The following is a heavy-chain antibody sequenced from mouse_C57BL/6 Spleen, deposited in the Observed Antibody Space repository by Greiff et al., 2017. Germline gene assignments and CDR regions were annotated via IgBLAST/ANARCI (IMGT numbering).Heavy chain of an antibody. V-gene: IGHV3-6*01. CDR3: ARVYDGYDYFDY. J-gene: IGHJ2*01. CDR1: GYSITSGYY. Sequence: DVQLQESGPGLVKPSQSLSLTCSVTGYSITSGYYWNWIRQFPGNKLEWMGYISYDGSNNYNPSLKNRISITRDTSKNQFFLKLNSVTTEDTATYYCARVYDGYDYFDYWGQGTTLTVSS. D-gene: IGHD2-3*01. CDR2: ISYDGSN.